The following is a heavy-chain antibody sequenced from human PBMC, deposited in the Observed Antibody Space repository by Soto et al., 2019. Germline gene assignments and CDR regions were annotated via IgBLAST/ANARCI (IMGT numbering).Heavy chain of an antibody. J-gene: IGHJ6*02. Sequence: SETLSLSCTVSGGSISSGDYYWSWIRQPPGKGLEWIGYIYYSGSTYYNPSLKSRVTISVDTSKNQFSLKLSSVTAADTAVYYCARVSIAAPPLVSYYYGMDVWGQGTTVTVSS. D-gene: IGHD6-6*01. V-gene: IGHV4-30-4*01. CDR2: IYYSGST. CDR3: ARVSIAAPPLVSYYYGMDV. CDR1: GGSISSGDYY.